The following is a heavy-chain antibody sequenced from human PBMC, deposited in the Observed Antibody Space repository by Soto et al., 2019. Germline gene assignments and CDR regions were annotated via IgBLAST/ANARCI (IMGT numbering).Heavy chain of an antibody. V-gene: IGHV3-74*01. CDR1: GFTFSPFY. Sequence: EVQLVESGGGLVQPGESLRLSCAASGFTFSPFYMHWVRQAPGKGLEWVSHINGDGTTTYDADSVKGRFTTSRDNAKSTLYLQLSSLRTEDTAVYYCVRDREYPDSFDIWGQGTMVTVSS. CDR2: INGDGTTT. D-gene: IGHD3-10*01. CDR3: VRDREYPDSFDI. J-gene: IGHJ3*02.